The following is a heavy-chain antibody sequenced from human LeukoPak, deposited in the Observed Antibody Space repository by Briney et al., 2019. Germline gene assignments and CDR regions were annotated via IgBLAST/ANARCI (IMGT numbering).Heavy chain of an antibody. D-gene: IGHD5/OR15-5a*01. V-gene: IGHV3-7*03. CDR2: IKEDGSVN. Sequence: GGSLRLSCAASGFTFSSYWMSWVRQAPGKGLEWVTNIKEDGSVNHYVDSVKGRFTISRDNAKNSLYLQMNSLRAEDTALYYCAKGRLATVHDAFDIWGQGTMVTVSS. CDR1: GFTFSSYW. CDR3: AKGRLATVHDAFDI. J-gene: IGHJ3*02.